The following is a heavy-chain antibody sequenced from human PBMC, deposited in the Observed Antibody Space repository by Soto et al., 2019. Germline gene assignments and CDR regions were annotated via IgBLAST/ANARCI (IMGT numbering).Heavy chain of an antibody. Sequence: GGYLRLSCAASGFSLSGYGMHWVRQAPGKGLEWVAVMWYDGANKQYADSVKGRFTISRDDSKRTLYLQMNSLRAEDTAVYYCARDVGATSNYLDYWGQGT. CDR1: GFSLSGYG. V-gene: IGHV3-33*01. D-gene: IGHD1-26*01. CDR2: MWYDGANK. CDR3: ARDVGATSNYLDY. J-gene: IGHJ4*02.